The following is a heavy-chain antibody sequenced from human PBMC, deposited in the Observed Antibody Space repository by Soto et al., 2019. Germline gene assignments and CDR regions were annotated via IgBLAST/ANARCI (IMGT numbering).Heavy chain of an antibody. CDR1: GFTFSSYS. J-gene: IGHJ6*02. D-gene: IGHD3-3*01. V-gene: IGHV3-21*01. CDR3: ARDRITIFGVTYGMDV. CDR2: ISSSSSYI. Sequence: GGSLRLSCAASGFTFSSYSMNWVRQAPGKGLEWVSSISSSSSYIYYADSVKGRFTISRDNAENSLYLQMNSLRAEDTAVYYCARDRITIFGVTYGMDVWGQGTTVTVSS.